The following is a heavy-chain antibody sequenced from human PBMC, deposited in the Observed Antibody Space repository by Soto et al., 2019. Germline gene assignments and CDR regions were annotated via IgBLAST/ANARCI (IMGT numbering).Heavy chain of an antibody. D-gene: IGHD3-22*01. CDR2: IYSGGST. V-gene: IGHV3-53*01. CDR1: GFTVNSYY. CDR3: ARVVSSGYYYHQLMDV. Sequence: EVQLVESGGGLIQPGGSLRLSCAASGFTVNSYYMSWVRQAPGKGLEWVSVIYSGGSTYYADSVKGRFTISRDNSKNTLYLQMNSLRAEDTAVYYCARVVSSGYYYHQLMDVWGQGTTVTVSS. J-gene: IGHJ6*02.